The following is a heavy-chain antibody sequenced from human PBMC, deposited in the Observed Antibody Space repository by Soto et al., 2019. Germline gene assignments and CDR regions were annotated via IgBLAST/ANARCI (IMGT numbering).Heavy chain of an antibody. CDR3: ARQGGRYYFDWFDP. J-gene: IGHJ5*02. V-gene: IGHV4-59*08. CDR2: VSYSGST. CDR1: GCSISSYY. Sequence: SETLSLTCTVSGCSISSYYWSWIRQPPGEGLEWIAYVSYSGSTNYNPSLKSRVTISVDTPKNQFSLKMNSVTAADTAVYYCARQGGRYYFDWFDPWGQGTLVTVS. D-gene: IGHD1-26*01.